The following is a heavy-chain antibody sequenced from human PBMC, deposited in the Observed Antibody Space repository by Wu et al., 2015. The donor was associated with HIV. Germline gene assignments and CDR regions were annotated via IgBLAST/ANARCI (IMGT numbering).Heavy chain of an antibody. J-gene: IGHJ3*02. CDR1: GASINSTDYY. CDR3: ARDRRRLPSDYYDSSGYYHDAFDI. Sequence: QVQLQESGPGLVKPSQTLSLTCTVSGASINSTDYYWSWLRQSPGKGLEWIGYIYYSGSTYYNPSLKSQVTISLDTSKNQFSLRLTSVTAADTAMYYCARDRRRLPSDYYDSSGYYHDAFDIWGQGTAVTVSS. V-gene: IGHV4-30-4*08. CDR2: IYYSGST. D-gene: IGHD3-22*01.